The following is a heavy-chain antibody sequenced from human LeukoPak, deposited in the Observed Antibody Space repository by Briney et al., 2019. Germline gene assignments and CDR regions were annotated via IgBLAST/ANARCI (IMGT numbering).Heavy chain of an antibody. Sequence: GGSLRLSCAASGFIFSAYTMNWVRQAPGKGLEWVSSISSSSTYKYYADSVKGRFTISRDNAQNSVYLQMNSLRAEDTAVYYCARVAQYYYDSSGYYCPDYWGQGTLVTISS. D-gene: IGHD3-22*01. CDR2: ISSSSTYK. CDR3: ARVAQYYYDSSGYYCPDY. CDR1: GFIFSAYT. J-gene: IGHJ4*02. V-gene: IGHV3-21*01.